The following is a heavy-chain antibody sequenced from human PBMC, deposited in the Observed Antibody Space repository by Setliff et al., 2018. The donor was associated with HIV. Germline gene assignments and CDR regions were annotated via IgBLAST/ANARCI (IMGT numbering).Heavy chain of an antibody. CDR3: ARGVRDNSGWSSYYFDY. D-gene: IGHD6-19*01. CDR1: GGSFSGYY. CDR2: VTHSGRT. J-gene: IGHJ4*02. V-gene: IGHV4-34*01. Sequence: KTSETLSLTCAVYGGSFSGYYWSWIRQPPGKGLEWIGEVTHSGRTNYNPSLESRVTTSVDTSRKQFSQRLTSVTAADTAVYYCARGVRDNSGWSSYYFDYWGQGTLVTVSS.